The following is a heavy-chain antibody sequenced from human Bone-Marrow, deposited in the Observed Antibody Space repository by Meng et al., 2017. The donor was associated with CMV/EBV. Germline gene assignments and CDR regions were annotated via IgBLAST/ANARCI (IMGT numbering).Heavy chain of an antibody. CDR1: GFSFSTYT. CDR2: ISSSRSYI. CDR3: ARERLYQPLWGDALDI. Sequence: GESLKISCAPSGFSFSTYTLHWVRQAPGKGLEWVASISSSRSYINYADPVKGRFTISRDNAKDSLYLQMSSLRAEDTAVYYCARERLYQPLWGDALDIWGQGTMVTFSS. D-gene: IGHD2-2*01. V-gene: IGHV3-21*06. J-gene: IGHJ3*02.